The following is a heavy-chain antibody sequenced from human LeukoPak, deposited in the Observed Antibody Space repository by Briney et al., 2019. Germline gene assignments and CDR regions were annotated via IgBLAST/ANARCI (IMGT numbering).Heavy chain of an antibody. J-gene: IGHJ3*02. CDR3: AREPDYDSSGYPGDPHDFDI. D-gene: IGHD3-22*01. CDR1: GGTFSSYA. CDR2: IIPIFGTA. Sequence: SVKVSCKASGGTFSSYAISWVRQAPGQGLEWMGGIIPIFGTANYAQKFQGRVTITTDESTGTAYMELSSLRSEDTAVYYCAREPDYDSSGYPGDPHDFDIWGQGTMVTVSS. V-gene: IGHV1-69*05.